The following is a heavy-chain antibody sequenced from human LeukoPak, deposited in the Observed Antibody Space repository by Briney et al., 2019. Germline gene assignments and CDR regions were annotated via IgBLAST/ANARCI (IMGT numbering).Heavy chain of an antibody. CDR2: INSDGSWT. CDR3: ARVDIVVVVAAYSGAFDI. D-gene: IGHD2-15*01. V-gene: IGHV3-74*01. CDR1: GNYW. J-gene: IGHJ3*02. Sequence: GGSLRLSCAASGNYWMHWVRQVPGKGLVWVSHINSDGSWTSYADSVKGRFTISKDNAKNTVYLQMNSLRAEDTAVYYCARVDIVVVVAAYSGAFDIWGQGTMVTVSS.